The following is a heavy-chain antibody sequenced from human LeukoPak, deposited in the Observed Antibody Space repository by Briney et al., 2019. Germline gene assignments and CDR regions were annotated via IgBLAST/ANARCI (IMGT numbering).Heavy chain of an antibody. Sequence: TSETLSLTCAVYGGSFSGYYWSWIRQPPGKGLEWIGEINHSGSTNYNPSLKSRVTISVDTSKNQFSLKLSSVTAADTAVYYCARGGDTYYDILTGYYFDYWGQGTLVTVSS. CDR2: INHSGST. CDR1: GGSFSGYY. V-gene: IGHV4-34*01. J-gene: IGHJ4*02. CDR3: ARGGDTYYDILTGYYFDY. D-gene: IGHD3-9*01.